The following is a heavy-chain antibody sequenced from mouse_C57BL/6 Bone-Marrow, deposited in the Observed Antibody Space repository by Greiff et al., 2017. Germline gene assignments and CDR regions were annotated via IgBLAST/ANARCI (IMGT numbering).Heavy chain of an antibody. CDR2: IDPENGDT. D-gene: IGHD1-1*01. J-gene: IGHJ2*01. Sequence: VQLKESGAELVRPGASVKLSCTASGFNIKDDYMHWVKQRPEQGLEWIGWIDPENGDTEYASKFQGKATITADKSSNTAYLQLSSLASEDTAVYYCTMGYRSSCYFDYWGQGTTLTVSS. CDR3: TMGYRSSCYFDY. CDR1: GFNIKDDY. V-gene: IGHV14-4*01.